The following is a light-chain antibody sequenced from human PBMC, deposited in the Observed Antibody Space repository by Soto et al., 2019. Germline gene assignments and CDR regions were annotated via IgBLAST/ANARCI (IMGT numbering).Light chain of an antibody. J-gene: IGLJ1*01. CDR1: SSDVGGYNY. Sequence: QSVLTQPPSASGSPGQSVTISCTGTSSDVGGYNYVSWYQQHPGKAPKLMIYEVSKRPSGVPDRFSGSKSDNTASLTVSGLQAEDEADYYCSSYAGSNNVFGTGTKLTVL. CDR2: EVS. V-gene: IGLV2-8*01. CDR3: SSYAGSNNV.